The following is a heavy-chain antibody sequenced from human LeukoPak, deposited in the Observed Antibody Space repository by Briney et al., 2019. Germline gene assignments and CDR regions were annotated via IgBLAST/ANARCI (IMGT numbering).Heavy chain of an antibody. CDR2: IIPIFGTA. CDR3: ARGGLRYYDFWSDYYTPDY. Sequence: ASVKVSCKASGGTFSSYAISWVRQAPGQGLEWMGGIIPIFGTANYAQKFQGRVTMTTDTSTSTAYMELRSLRSDDTAVYYCARGGLRYYDFWSDYYTPDYWGQGTLVTVSS. CDR1: GGTFSSYA. D-gene: IGHD3-3*01. V-gene: IGHV1-69*05. J-gene: IGHJ4*02.